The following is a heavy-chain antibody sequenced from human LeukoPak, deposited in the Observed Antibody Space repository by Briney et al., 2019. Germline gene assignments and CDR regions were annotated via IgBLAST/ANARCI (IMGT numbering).Heavy chain of an antibody. V-gene: IGHV4-4*07. D-gene: IGHD3-10*01. CDR1: GGSISSYY. Sequence: SETLSLTCTVSGGSISSYYWSWIRQPAGKGLEWIGRIYTSGITNYNPSLKSRVTMSVDTSKNQFSLKLSSVTAADTAVYYCARERFGELSWGLYYYYYYMDVWGKGTTVTVSS. J-gene: IGHJ6*03. CDR2: IYTSGIT. CDR3: ARERFGELSWGLYYYYYYMDV.